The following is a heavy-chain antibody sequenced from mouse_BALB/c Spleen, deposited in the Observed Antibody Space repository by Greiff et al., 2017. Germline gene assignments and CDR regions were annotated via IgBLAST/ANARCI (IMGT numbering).Heavy chain of an antibody. Sequence: EVMLVESGGGLVKPGGSLKLSCAASGFTFSSYAMSWVRQTPEKRLEWVASISSGGSTYYPDSVKGRFTISRDNARNILYLQMSSLRSEDTAMYYGARGGGNYNFDDWGQGTTLTVSA. V-gene: IGHV5-6-5*01. CDR2: ISSGGST. CDR1: GFTFSSYA. J-gene: IGHJ2*01. CDR3: ARGGGNYNFDD. D-gene: IGHD2-1*01.